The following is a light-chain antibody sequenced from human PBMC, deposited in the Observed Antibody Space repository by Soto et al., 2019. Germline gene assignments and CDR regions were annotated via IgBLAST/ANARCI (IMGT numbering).Light chain of an antibody. CDR2: DVS. V-gene: IGLV2-14*01. CDR1: SSDVGGSNY. CDR3: RSYTSSSLYV. J-gene: IGLJ1*01. Sequence: QSALTQPASVSGSPGQSITISCTGTSSDVGGSNYVSWYQQLPGKAPKLMIYDVSDRPSGVSNRFSGSKSGNTASLTISGLQDEDEADYYCRSYTSSSLYVFGTGTKLTVL.